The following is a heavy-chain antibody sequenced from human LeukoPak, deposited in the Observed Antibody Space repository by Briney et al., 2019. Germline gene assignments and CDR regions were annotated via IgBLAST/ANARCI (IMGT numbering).Heavy chain of an antibody. J-gene: IGHJ4*02. Sequence: SVKVSCKASGGTFSSYAISWVRQAPGQGLEWMGRITPILGIANYAQKFQGRVTITADKSTSTAYMELSSLRSEDTAVYYCARGMEQQLDYYFDYWGQGTLVTVSS. CDR3: ARGMEQQLDYYFDY. CDR2: ITPILGIA. CDR1: GGTFSSYA. D-gene: IGHD6-13*01. V-gene: IGHV1-69*04.